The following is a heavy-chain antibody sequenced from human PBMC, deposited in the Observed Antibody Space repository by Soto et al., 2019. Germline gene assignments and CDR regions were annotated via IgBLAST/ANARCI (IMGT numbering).Heavy chain of an antibody. J-gene: IGHJ4*02. V-gene: IGHV4-61*01. CDR3: ARAKGIAAAQFDY. D-gene: IGHD6-13*01. Sequence: QVQLQESGPGLVKPSETLSLTCTVSGGSVSSGSYYWSWIRQPPGKGLEWIGYIYYSGSTNYNPSLKSRVTISVDTSKTQFSLKLSSVTAADTAVYYCARAKGIAAAQFDYWGQGTLVTVSS. CDR2: IYYSGST. CDR1: GGSVSSGSYY.